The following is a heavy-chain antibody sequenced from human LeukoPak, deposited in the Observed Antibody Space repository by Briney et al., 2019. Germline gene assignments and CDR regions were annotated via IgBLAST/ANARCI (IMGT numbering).Heavy chain of an antibody. CDR3: AKEDEYYYDSSRYSYFDY. D-gene: IGHD3-22*01. Sequence: PGGSLRLSCAASGFTFSSYGMHWVRQAPGKGLEWVAVIWYDGSNKYYVDSVKGRFTISRDNSKNTLYLQMNSLRAEDTAVYYCAKEDEYYYDSSRYSYFDYWGQGTLVTVSS. J-gene: IGHJ4*02. CDR2: IWYDGSNK. CDR1: GFTFSSYG. V-gene: IGHV3-33*06.